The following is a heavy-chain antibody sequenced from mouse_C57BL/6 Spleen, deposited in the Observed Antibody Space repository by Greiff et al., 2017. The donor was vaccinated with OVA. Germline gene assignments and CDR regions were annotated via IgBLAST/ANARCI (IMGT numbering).Heavy chain of an antibody. Sequence: QVQLQQSGAELVRPGTSVKMSCKASGYTFTNYWIGWAKQRPGHGLEWIGDIYPGGGYTNYNEKFKGKATLTADESSSTAYMQFSSLTSEDSAIYYCARGDDYGYAMDYWGQGTSVTVSS. D-gene: IGHD2-4*01. CDR1: GYTFTNYW. CDR3: ARGDDYGYAMDY. J-gene: IGHJ4*01. V-gene: IGHV1-63*01. CDR2: IYPGGGYT.